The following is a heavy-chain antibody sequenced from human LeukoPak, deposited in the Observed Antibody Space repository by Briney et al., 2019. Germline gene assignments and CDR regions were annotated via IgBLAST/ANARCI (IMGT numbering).Heavy chain of an antibody. V-gene: IGHV3-30*01. J-gene: IGHJ4*02. CDR2: ISYDGSNK. CDR1: GFTFSSYA. CDR3: AREGHTMIVVVIGDYFDY. D-gene: IGHD3-22*01. Sequence: GGSLRLSWAASGFTFSSYAMHWARQAPGKGLEWVAVISYDGSNKYYADSVKGRFTISRDNSKNTLYLQMNSLRAEDTAVYYCAREGHTMIVVVIGDYFDYWGQGTLVTVSS.